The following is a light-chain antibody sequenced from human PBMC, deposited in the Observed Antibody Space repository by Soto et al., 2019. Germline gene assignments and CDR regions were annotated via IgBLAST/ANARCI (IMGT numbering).Light chain of an antibody. CDR3: QQRTNWRIT. J-gene: IGKJ5*01. V-gene: IGKV3-11*01. CDR2: DTS. Sequence: EMVMAQAPATLSVSPGERARLSCRASQSVSSNLAWYQQKPGQSPRLLIYDTSNRATGIPARFSGSGSGTDFTLTISSLEPEDFAVYYCQQRTNWRITFGQGTRLEIK. CDR1: QSVSSN.